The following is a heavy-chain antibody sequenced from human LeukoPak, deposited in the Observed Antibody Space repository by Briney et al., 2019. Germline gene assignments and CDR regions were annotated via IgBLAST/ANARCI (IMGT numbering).Heavy chain of an antibody. CDR1: GYTFTTYG. V-gene: IGHV1-18*04. J-gene: IGHJ4*02. Sequence: ASVKVSCKASGYTFTTYGISWVRQAPGQGLEWMGWISTYNGNTNYAQKLQGRVTMTTGTSTSTAYMELRSLRSDDTAVYYCARDGYYGSGRDGRDFDYWGQGTQVTVSS. CDR2: ISTYNGNT. CDR3: ARDGYYGSGRDGRDFDY. D-gene: IGHD3-10*01.